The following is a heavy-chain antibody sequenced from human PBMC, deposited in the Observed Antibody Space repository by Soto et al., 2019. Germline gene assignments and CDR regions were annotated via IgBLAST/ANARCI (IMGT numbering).Heavy chain of an antibody. Sequence: QITLKESGPPLVRPPQTLTLTCAFSGFSLTTTRMGVAWIRQPPGKALEWLALIYWYDDKRYSPSLKNRLTVSKDTSTARVVLTITNISPDDTGTYFCAHAGDFDLLSFDRWGPGTLVTVSS. D-gene: IGHD2-15*01. CDR3: AHAGDFDLLSFDR. V-gene: IGHV2-5*01. CDR1: GFSLTTTRMG. J-gene: IGHJ4*02. CDR2: IYWYDDK.